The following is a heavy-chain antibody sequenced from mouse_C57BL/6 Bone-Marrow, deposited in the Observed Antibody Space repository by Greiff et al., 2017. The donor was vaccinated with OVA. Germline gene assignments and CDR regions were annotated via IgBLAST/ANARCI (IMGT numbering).Heavy chain of an antibody. CDR1: GFTFSSYG. J-gene: IGHJ3*01. CDR2: ISSGGSYT. V-gene: IGHV5-6*01. Sequence: EVKVVESGGDLVKPGGSLKLSCAASGFTFSSYGMSWVRQTPDKRLEWVATISSGGSYTYYPDSVKGRFTISRDNAKNTLYLQMSSLKSEDTAMYYCARHYYDYDAWFAYWGQGTLVTVSA. CDR3: ARHYYDYDAWFAY. D-gene: IGHD2-4*01.